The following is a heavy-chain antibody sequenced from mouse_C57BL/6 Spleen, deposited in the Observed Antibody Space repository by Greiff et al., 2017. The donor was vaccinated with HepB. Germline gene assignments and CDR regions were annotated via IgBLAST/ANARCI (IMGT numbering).Heavy chain of an antibody. V-gene: IGHV7-3*01. Sequence: EVNVVESGGGLVQPGGSLSLSCAASGFTFTDYYMSWVRQPPGKALEWLGFIRNKANGYTTEYSASVKGRFTISRDNSQSILYLQMNALRAEDSATYYCARYGGYDYFFDYWGQGTTLTVSS. CDR1: GFTFTDYY. CDR2: IRNKANGYTT. J-gene: IGHJ2*01. CDR3: ARYGGYDYFFDY. D-gene: IGHD2-4*01.